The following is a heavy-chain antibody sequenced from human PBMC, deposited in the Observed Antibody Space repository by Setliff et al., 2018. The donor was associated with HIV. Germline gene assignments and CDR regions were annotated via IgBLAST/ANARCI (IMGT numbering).Heavy chain of an antibody. V-gene: IGHV3-23*01. Sequence: GESLKISCAASGFTFSSYAMSWVRQAPGKGLEWVSTISGSGGSTYYADSVKGRFTISRDNSKNALYLQMNSLRAEDTAVYYCAEWFDGYDAFDIWGQGTMVTVSS. CDR2: ISGSGGST. CDR3: AEWFDGYDAFDI. D-gene: IGHD3-3*01. J-gene: IGHJ3*02. CDR1: GFTFSSYA.